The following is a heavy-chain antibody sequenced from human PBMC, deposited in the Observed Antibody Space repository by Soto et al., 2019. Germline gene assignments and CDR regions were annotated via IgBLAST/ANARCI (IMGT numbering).Heavy chain of an antibody. CDR1: GGTFYTYT. V-gene: IGHV1-69*13. CDR3: ARIPRYSFPTSDDLDS. CDR2: ITPIYPTT. J-gene: IGHJ4*02. Sequence: SVKVSCKASGGTFYTYTFSWVRQAPGQGPEWMGSITPIYPTTNYAEKFQGRLTVTADGSTNTAYMELNSLTSEDTAVYYCARIPRYSFPTSDDLDSWGQGTLVTVSS. D-gene: IGHD5-18*01.